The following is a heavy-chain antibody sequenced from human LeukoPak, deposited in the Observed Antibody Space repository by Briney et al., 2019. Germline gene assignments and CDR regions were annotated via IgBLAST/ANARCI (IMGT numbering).Heavy chain of an antibody. D-gene: IGHD3-10*02. V-gene: IGHV3-23*01. CDR1: GFTFSSYA. J-gene: IGHJ4*02. CDR2: ISGSGGST. CDR3: ASRQGLGWHYVN. Sequence: GGSLRLSCVDSGFTFSSYAMSWVRQVPGKGLEWVSGISGSGGSTYYADSVKGRFTISRDNSKNTLYLQMNSLRAEDTAVYYCASRQGLGWHYVNWGQGTLVTVSS.